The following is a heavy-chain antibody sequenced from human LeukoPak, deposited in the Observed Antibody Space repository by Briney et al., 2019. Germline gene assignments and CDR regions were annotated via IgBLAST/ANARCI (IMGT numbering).Heavy chain of an antibody. CDR1: GYTFTNFY. Sequence: GASVKVAYKTSGYTFTNFYIHWVRQAPGQGLEWMGISNPRGVSTSYAQNFQDRVTMTSDTSTSTVYVEVSSLRAEDTAVYYCAKSRTTSSASVAYWGQGTLVTVSS. V-gene: IGHV1-46*01. CDR2: SNPRGVST. D-gene: IGHD3-22*01. J-gene: IGHJ4*02. CDR3: AKSRTTSSASVAY.